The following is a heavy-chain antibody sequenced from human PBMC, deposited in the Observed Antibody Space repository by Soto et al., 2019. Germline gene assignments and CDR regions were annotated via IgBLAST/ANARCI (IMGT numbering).Heavy chain of an antibody. CDR3: AREDDGGDRDYYGLDV. V-gene: IGHV4-59*12. J-gene: IGHJ6*02. CDR2: IYYTGST. Sequence: SETLSLTCTVSGASMSSYFWTWIRQPPGKGLEWVASIYYTGSTNYNPSLKSRVTISVDTSENQFSLKLSSVSAADTAVYFCAREDDGGDRDYYGLDVWGQGTTVTVSS. D-gene: IGHD2-21*02. CDR1: GASMSSYF.